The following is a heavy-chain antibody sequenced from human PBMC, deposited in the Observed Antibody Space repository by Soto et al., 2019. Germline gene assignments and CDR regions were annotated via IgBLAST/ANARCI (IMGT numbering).Heavy chain of an antibody. J-gene: IGHJ6*02. CDR1: GFTFSSYD. D-gene: IGHD6-13*01. CDR2: IGTAGDT. V-gene: IGHV3-13*04. CDR3: ARHPAGYSSRHYGMDV. Sequence: PGGSLRLSCAASGFTFSSYDMHWVRQATGKGLEWVSAIGTAGDTYYPGSVKGRFTISRENAKNSLYLQMNSLRAGDTAVYYCARHPAGYSSRHYGMDVWGQGTTVTVSS.